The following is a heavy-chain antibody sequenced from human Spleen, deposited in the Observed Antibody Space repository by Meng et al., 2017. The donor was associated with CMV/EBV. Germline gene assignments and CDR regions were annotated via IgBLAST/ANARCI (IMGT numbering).Heavy chain of an antibody. CDR3: ATERGGDGMDV. CDR1: GYIFSSYG. Sequence: ASVKVSCKTSGYIFSSYGISWMRQAPGQGLEWMGWINPESGKTNYALKVQGRVTMTTDTSTSTVYMELRSLRSEDTAVYYCATERGGDGMDVWGQGTTVTVSS. CDR2: INPESGKT. D-gene: IGHD3-16*01. J-gene: IGHJ6*02. V-gene: IGHV1-18*01.